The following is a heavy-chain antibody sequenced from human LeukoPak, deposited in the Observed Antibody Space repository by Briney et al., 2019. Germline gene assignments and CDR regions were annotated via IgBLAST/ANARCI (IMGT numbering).Heavy chain of an antibody. CDR1: GGSLNNPNYY. CDR2: VSTTGST. J-gene: IGHJ4*02. CDR3: ASHQYGSGSYYHDY. D-gene: IGHD3-10*01. Sequence: SQTLSLTCTVSGGSLNNPNYYWSWIRQPAGKGLEWIGRVSTTGSTYVPSLKSRAIISIDTSKNQFSLILSSATAADTAVYYCASHQYGSGSYYHDYWGQGALVTVSS. V-gene: IGHV4-61*02.